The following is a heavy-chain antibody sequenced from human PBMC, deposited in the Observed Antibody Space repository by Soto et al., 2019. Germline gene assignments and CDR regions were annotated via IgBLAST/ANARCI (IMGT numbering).Heavy chain of an antibody. J-gene: IGHJ5*02. CDR2: IYYSGST. D-gene: IGHD3-3*01. Sequence: ASETLFLTCTVSGGSISSSSYYWGWIRQPPGKGLGFFWIIYYSGSTYYNPSLKSRVTISVDTSKNQFSLKLSSVTAADTAVYYCARATYYDFWSGYYLGGWNWFDPWGQGTLVTVSS. CDR3: ARATYYDFWSGYYLGGWNWFDP. CDR1: GGSISSSSYY. V-gene: IGHV4-39*01.